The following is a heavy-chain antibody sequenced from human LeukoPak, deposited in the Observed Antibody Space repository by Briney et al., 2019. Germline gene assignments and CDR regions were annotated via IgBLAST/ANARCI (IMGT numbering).Heavy chain of an antibody. CDR3: AKDATQNDFWSGYFFDY. Sequence: PGGSLRLSCAASGFTFDDYAMHWVRQAPGKGLEWVSLISWDGGSTYYADSVKVRFTISRDNNKNSLYLQMNSLRAEDTALYYCAKDATQNDFWSGYFFDYWGQGTLVTVSS. J-gene: IGHJ4*02. D-gene: IGHD3-3*01. CDR2: ISWDGGST. CDR1: GFTFDDYA. V-gene: IGHV3-43D*03.